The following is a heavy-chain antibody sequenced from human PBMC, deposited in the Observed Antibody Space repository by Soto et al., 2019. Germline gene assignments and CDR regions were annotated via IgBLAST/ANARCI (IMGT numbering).Heavy chain of an antibody. Sequence: SETLSLTCTVSGGSISSYYWSWIRQPPGKGLEWIGYIYYSGSTNYNPSLKSRVTISVDTSKNQFALKLSSVTAADTAVYYCARALGYCSGGSCYHDWGQGTLVTVSS. CDR1: GGSISSYY. CDR2: IYYSGST. D-gene: IGHD2-15*01. V-gene: IGHV4-59*01. J-gene: IGHJ4*02. CDR3: ARALGYCSGGSCYHD.